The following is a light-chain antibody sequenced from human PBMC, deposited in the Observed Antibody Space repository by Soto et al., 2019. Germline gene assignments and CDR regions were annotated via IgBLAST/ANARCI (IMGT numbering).Light chain of an antibody. J-gene: IGKJ2*01. CDR3: QQTYSSPFT. CDR1: RGVSRN. CDR2: SAS. Sequence: DIQMTQSPSSLSASVGDRVTITCRASRGVSRNLNWYQRKPGKAPKLLIYSASTLQSGVPSRFSGSGSGTDFTLVISSLQPEDFATYYCQQTYSSPFTFGPGTKLEIK. V-gene: IGKV1-39*01.